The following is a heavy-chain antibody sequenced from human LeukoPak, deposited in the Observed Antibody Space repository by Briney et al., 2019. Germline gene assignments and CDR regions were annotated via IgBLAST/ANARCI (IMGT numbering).Heavy chain of an antibody. D-gene: IGHD2-2*01. J-gene: IGHJ5*02. CDR3: ARMGGDCCSSTSCYSNP. V-gene: IGHV1-69*04. CDR1: GGTFSSYA. Sequence: ASVKVSCKASGGTFSSYAISWVRQAPGQGLEWMGRIIPILGIANYAQKFQGRVTITADKSTSTAYMELSSLRSEDTAVYYCARMGGDCCSSTSCYSNPWGQGTLVTVSS. CDR2: IIPILGIA.